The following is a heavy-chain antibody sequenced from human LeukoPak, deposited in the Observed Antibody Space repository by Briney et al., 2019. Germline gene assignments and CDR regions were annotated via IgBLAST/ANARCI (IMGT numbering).Heavy chain of an antibody. V-gene: IGHV3-9*01. J-gene: IGHJ4*02. CDR1: GFIFDEYA. CDR2: ISWNRGSI. D-gene: IGHD1-26*01. Sequence: GGSLRLSCAASGFIFDEYAMHWVRQAPGKGLEWVSSISWNRGSIAYADSVKGRFTISRDNSKNSLFLQMNGLGPEDTALYYCAKGNSGSYSYYFDCWGQGTLVTVSS. CDR3: AKGNSGSYSYYFDC.